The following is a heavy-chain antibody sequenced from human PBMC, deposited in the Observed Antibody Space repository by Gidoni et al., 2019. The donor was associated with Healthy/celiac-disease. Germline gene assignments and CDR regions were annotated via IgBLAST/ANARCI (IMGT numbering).Heavy chain of an antibody. CDR2: ISSSSSYT. D-gene: IGHD3-3*01. CDR1: GVTFSDYY. CDR3: ARSRITIFGVIDY. J-gene: IGHJ4*02. Sequence: QVQLVASGGGLVKPGGSLRLSCEASGVTFSDYYMSWIRQAPGKGLEWVSYISSSSSYTNSADSVKGRFTISRDNAKNSLYLQMNSLRAEDTAVYYCARSRITIFGVIDYWGQGTLVTVSS. V-gene: IGHV3-11*06.